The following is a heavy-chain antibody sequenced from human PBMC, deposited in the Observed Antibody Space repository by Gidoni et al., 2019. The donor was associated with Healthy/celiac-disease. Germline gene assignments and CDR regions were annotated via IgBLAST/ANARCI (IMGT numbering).Heavy chain of an antibody. Sequence: QVQLVQSGAEVTKPGASVKVSCKASGYTFTSYYMHWVRQAPGQGLEWMGIINPSGGSTSYAQKFQGRVTMTRDTSTSTVYMELSSLRSEDTAVYYCARDRGAVVVTAPSDYWGQGTLVTVSS. CDR2: INPSGGST. CDR3: ARDRGAVVVTAPSDY. D-gene: IGHD2-21*02. V-gene: IGHV1-46*01. CDR1: GYTFTSYY. J-gene: IGHJ4*02.